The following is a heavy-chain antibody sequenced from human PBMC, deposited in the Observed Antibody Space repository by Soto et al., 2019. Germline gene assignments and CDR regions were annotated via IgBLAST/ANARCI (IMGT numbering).Heavy chain of an antibody. D-gene: IGHD3-9*01. CDR1: GGNIRNGGFH. CDR3: ARVAKTSGFYYFDY. V-gene: IGHV4-31*03. Sequence: TVSGGNIRNGGFHWSWIRKHPGKGLEWIAYIFYNGNTYYNVSLKSRLTMSRDTTKNQFSLKVTSVTAADTAVYFCARVAKTSGFYYFDYWGQGILVSVSS. J-gene: IGHJ4*02. CDR2: IFYNGNT.